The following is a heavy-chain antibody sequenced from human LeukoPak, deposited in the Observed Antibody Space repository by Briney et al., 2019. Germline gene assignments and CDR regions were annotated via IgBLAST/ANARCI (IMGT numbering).Heavy chain of an antibody. V-gene: IGHV4-59*08. CDR2: IYYTGST. CDR3: ARLTSSWFDP. J-gene: IGHJ5*02. D-gene: IGHD6-6*01. Sequence: PSETLSLTCAVYGGSFSGYYWSWIRQPPGKGLEWIGYIYYTGSTNYNPSLTSRVTISVDTSKNQFSLKLSSVTAADTAVYYCARLTSSWFDPWGQGTLVTVSS. CDR1: GGSFSGYY.